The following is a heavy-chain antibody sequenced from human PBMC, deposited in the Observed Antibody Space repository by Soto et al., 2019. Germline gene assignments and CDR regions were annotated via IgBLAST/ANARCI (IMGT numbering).Heavy chain of an antibody. CDR2: SYYTGAT. Sequence: ETLSLTCTVSLGSITGYYWSWIRQSPGKGLEWIGCSYYTGATNYNPSLKSRVTISVVTSKNQSSLTLSSATAADTAVYYCARERTPRTGFDYWGQGTLVTVSS. V-gene: IGHV4-59*01. D-gene: IGHD7-27*01. CDR3: ARERTPRTGFDY. CDR1: LGSITGYY. J-gene: IGHJ4*02.